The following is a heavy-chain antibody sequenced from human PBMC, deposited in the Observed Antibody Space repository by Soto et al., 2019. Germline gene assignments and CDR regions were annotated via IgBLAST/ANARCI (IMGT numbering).Heavy chain of an antibody. D-gene: IGHD1-1*01. CDR2: IWFDESNK. J-gene: IGHJ6*02. Sequence: QVQLVESGGGVVQLGRSLRLSCAASGFAFSGYGMHWVRQAPAKGLEWVSVIWFDESNKYYADSVKGRFTISRDNSKNTLYLQMNSLSPEDTAVYYCARDREEYYTEGCYWTYAIDVCGQGPTVTVSS. CDR3: ARDREEYYTEGCYWTYAIDV. CDR1: GFAFSGYG. V-gene: IGHV3-33*01.